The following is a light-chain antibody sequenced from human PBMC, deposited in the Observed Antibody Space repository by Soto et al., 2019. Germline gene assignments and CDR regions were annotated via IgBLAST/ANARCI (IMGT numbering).Light chain of an antibody. Sequence: QSVLTQPPSASGTPGQRVTISCSGSSSNIGSNTVNWYQQLPGKAPKLLIYSKNQRPSGVPDRFSGSKSGTSASLAISGLQAEDAADYYCASWDDSLNGYVFGTGTKLTVL. V-gene: IGLV1-44*01. J-gene: IGLJ1*01. CDR3: ASWDDSLNGYV. CDR1: SSNIGSNT. CDR2: SKN.